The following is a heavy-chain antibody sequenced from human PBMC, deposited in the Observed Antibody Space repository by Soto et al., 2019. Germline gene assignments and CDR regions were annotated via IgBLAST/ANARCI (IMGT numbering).Heavy chain of an antibody. CDR1: RGTFGSYA. V-gene: IGHV1-69*13. Sequence: SVEVSCKASRGTFGSYAISWVRQAPGQGLEWMGGIIPIFGTAHYAQKFQGRVTITADESTSTAYMEMSSLRSEDRAVYYCERVAAVAGRGVLYYYYGMDVWGQGTTVTV. D-gene: IGHD6-19*01. J-gene: IGHJ6*02. CDR2: IIPIFGTA. CDR3: ERVAAVAGRGVLYYYYGMDV.